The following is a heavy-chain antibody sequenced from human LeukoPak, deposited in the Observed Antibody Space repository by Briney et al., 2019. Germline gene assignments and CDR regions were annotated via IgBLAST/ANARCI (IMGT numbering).Heavy chain of an antibody. J-gene: IGHJ4*02. D-gene: IGHD5-12*01. CDR2: ISDPHSGSET. V-gene: IGHV3-23*01. Sequence: GGSLRLSCAASGFTFSSYTMNWVRQALGQGLEWVSTISDPHSGSETHYADSVKGRFTISRDNAENTLYLQMNSLRAEDTAVYYCARLYGRADIVDFWGQGTLVTVSS. CDR1: GFTFSSYT. CDR3: ARLYGRADIVDF.